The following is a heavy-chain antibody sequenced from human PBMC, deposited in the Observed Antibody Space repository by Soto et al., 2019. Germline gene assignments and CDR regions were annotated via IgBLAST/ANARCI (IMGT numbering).Heavy chain of an antibody. V-gene: IGHV1-2*02. J-gene: IGHJ3*02. Sequence: QLHLVQSGAVVKKPGASVTVSCSASGYPVTAYYMHWVRQAPGRGLEWMGGINPATGAAKYTQTFQGRVTMTRDTSTRTVFMELSGRTSEDTAVFYWARGGGVGVAGSAAFDMWGQGTLVTVSS. CDR3: ARGGGVGVAGSAAFDM. CDR1: GYPVTAYY. D-gene: IGHD3-3*01. CDR2: INPATGAA.